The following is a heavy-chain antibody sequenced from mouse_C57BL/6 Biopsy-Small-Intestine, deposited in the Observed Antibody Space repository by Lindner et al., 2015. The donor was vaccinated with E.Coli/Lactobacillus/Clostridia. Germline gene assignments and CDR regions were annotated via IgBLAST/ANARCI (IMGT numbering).Heavy chain of an antibody. V-gene: IGHV1-82*01. CDR2: IYPGDGDT. J-gene: IGHJ3*01. CDR3: ANTYRAY. CDR1: GYAFSSSW. D-gene: IGHD5-1-1*01. Sequence: LQESGPELVKPGASVKISCKASGYAFSSSWMNWVKQRPGKGLEWIGRIYPGDGDTNYNGKFKGKATLTADKSSSTAYMQLSSLTSEDSAVYFCANTYRAYWGQGTLVTVSA.